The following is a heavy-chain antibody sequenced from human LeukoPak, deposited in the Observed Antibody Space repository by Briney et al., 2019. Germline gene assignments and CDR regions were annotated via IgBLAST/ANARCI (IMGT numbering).Heavy chain of an antibody. Sequence: SETLSLTCTVSGGSISSYYWSWIRQPAGKGLEWIGRIYTSGSTNYNPSLKSRVTISVDTSKNQFSLKLSSVTAADTAVYYCARSYYYGSGSLNDYWGQGTLVTVSS. D-gene: IGHD3-10*01. J-gene: IGHJ4*02. CDR1: GGSISSYY. V-gene: IGHV4-4*07. CDR2: IYTSGST. CDR3: ARSYYYGSGSLNDY.